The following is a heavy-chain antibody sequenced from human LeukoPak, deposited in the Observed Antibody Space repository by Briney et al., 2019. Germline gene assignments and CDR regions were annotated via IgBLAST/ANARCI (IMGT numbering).Heavy chain of an antibody. Sequence: GESLKISCKGSGYTFTSYWIVWVRQMPGKGLEWMGIIYPGDSDTRYNPSFQGQVTISADKSVSSAYLQWNSLKASDTAMYYCARLRDNWEDYWGQGTLVTVSS. CDR1: GYTFTSYW. CDR3: ARLRDNWEDY. CDR2: IYPGDSDT. J-gene: IGHJ4*02. D-gene: IGHD1-20*01. V-gene: IGHV5-51*01.